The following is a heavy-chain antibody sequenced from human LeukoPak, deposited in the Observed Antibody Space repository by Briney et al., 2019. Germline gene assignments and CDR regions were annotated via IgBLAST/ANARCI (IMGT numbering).Heavy chain of an antibody. J-gene: IGHJ6*02. CDR3: ARGSYYYGMDV. Sequence: SETLSLTCTVSGGSISSSSHYWGWIRQPPGKGLEWIASIYYTGSTYYNPSLKSRVTISVDTSKNQFSLKLSSVTAADTAVYYCARGSYYYGMDVWGQGTTVTVSS. CDR1: GGSISSSSHY. V-gene: IGHV4-39*07. CDR2: IYYTGST.